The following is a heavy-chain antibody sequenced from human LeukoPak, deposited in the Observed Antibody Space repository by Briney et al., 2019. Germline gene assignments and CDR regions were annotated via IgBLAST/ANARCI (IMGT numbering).Heavy chain of an antibody. V-gene: IGHV3-74*01. CDR1: GFSFSVYW. J-gene: IGHJ5*02. CDR2: IKTDGSIT. D-gene: IGHD1-14*01. Sequence: GGSLRLSCAASGFSFSVYWMHWVRQAPGKGPVWVSRIKTDGSITDYADFVKGRFTISRDSSKNTLYLQMSSLRDEDTAVYYCARAPELYFAAGTRFDPWGQGTLVTVSS. CDR3: ARAPELYFAAGTRFDP.